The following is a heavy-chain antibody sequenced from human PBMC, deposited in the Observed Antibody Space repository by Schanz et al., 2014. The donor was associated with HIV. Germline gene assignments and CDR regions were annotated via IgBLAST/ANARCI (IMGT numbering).Heavy chain of an antibody. V-gene: IGHV3-9*01. Sequence: EVQLVESGGGLVQPGRSLRLSCTGSGFTFDDYDMHWVRQVPGKGLEWVSSISWNSGSGGYADSVKGRFTISRDNDNDSLYLQMNSLRAEDTALYYCAKETEQLRYLGYFDYWGQGTLVTVSS. CDR3: AKETEQLRYLGYFDY. CDR2: ISWNSGSG. CDR1: GFTFDDYD. D-gene: IGHD3-9*01. J-gene: IGHJ4*02.